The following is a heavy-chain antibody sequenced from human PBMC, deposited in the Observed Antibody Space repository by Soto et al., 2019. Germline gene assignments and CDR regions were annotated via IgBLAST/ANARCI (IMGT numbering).Heavy chain of an antibody. J-gene: IGHJ6*03. CDR2: MNPNSGNT. CDR1: GYTFTSYD. CDR3: ALSYGHYAYYYMDF. V-gene: IGHV1-8*01. D-gene: IGHD4-17*01. Sequence: RASVKVYCKASGYTFTSYDINWVRQATGQGLEWMGWMNPNSGNTGYAQKFQGRVTMTRNTSVSTAYMELSSLRSEDTAVYYCALSYGHYAYYYMDFWGKGTTVTVFS.